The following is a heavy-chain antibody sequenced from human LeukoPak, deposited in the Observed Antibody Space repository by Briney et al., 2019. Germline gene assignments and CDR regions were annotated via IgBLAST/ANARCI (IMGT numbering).Heavy chain of an antibody. CDR1: GFTFSGYT. J-gene: IGHJ4*02. V-gene: IGHV3-30*04. Sequence: GGSLRLSCAASGFTFSGYTMHWVRQAPGKGLEWVAFISSDGRYKSHADSVKGRCTISRDNSKNTLYLQMNSLRPEDTAVYYCAKGVARFGYGALLDYWGQGTLVTVSS. CDR2: ISSDGRYK. D-gene: IGHD4/OR15-4a*01. CDR3: AKGVARFGYGALLDY.